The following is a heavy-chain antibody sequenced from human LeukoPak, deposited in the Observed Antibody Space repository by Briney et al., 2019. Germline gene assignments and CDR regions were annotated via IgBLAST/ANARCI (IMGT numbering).Heavy chain of an antibody. D-gene: IGHD6-13*01. CDR3: ASGSSSWYPYFQH. CDR2: ISSSSSYI. J-gene: IGHJ1*01. CDR1: GFTFSSYS. V-gene: IGHV3-21*01. Sequence: PGGSLRLSCAASGFTFSSYSMNWVRQAPGKGLEWVPSISSSSSYIYYADSVKGRFTISRDNAKNSLYLQMNSLRAEDTAVYYCASGSSSWYPYFQHWGQGTLVTVSS.